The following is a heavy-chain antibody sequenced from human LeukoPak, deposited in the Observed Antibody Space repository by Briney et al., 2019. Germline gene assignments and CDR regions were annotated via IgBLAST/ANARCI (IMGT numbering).Heavy chain of an antibody. Sequence: PSETLSLTCTVSGGSISSSSYYWGWIRQPPGKGLEWIGSIYHSGSTYYNPSLKSRVTISVDTSKNQFSLKLSSVTAADTAVYYCARGIPEDYYDSSGTYYFDYWGQGTLVTVSS. CDR3: ARGIPEDYYDSSGTYYFDY. D-gene: IGHD3-22*01. V-gene: IGHV4-39*07. CDR2: IYHSGST. J-gene: IGHJ4*02. CDR1: GGSISSSSYY.